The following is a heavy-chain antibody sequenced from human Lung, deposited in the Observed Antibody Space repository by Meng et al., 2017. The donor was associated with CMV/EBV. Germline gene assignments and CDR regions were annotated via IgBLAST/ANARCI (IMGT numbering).Heavy chain of an antibody. CDR2: IIPIISLP. D-gene: IGHD3-22*01. J-gene: IGHJ3*02. CDR1: GGTFSRHA. V-gene: IGHV1-69*10. Sequence: SXXVSXKGSGGTFSRHAISWVRQAPGQRLEWLGGIIPIISLPNYAQKFQGRVTFTADKSTITAYMELSSLRSEDTAMYFCATSTDFYDNSDSDLGAFAIXGHGXMVTVSS. CDR3: ATSTDFYDNSDSDLGAFAI.